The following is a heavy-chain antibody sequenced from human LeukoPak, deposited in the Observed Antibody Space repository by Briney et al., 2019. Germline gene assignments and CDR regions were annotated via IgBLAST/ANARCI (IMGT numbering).Heavy chain of an antibody. J-gene: IGHJ4*02. Sequence: ASMKVSCKTSGYTFTSYYVSWVRQAPGQGLEWMGWISGYNAKTKYVQKFQGRITMTIDTSTTTAYMELRCLTSDDTAVYYCARVRDYYASSDYSDYWGQGTLVTVSS. V-gene: IGHV1-18*04. D-gene: IGHD3-22*01. CDR2: ISGYNAKT. CDR3: ARVRDYYASSDYSDY. CDR1: GYTFTSYY.